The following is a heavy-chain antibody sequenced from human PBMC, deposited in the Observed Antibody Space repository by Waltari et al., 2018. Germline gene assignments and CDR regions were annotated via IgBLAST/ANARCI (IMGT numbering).Heavy chain of an antibody. J-gene: IGHJ4*02. Sequence: QVQLQQWGAGLLKPSETLSLTCAVYGGSFSGYYWSWIRQPPGKGLEWIGEINHSGSTNYNPSLKSRVPISVDTSKNQFSLKLSSVTAADTAVYYCARGLYYYDSSGSFDYWGQGTLVTVSS. V-gene: IGHV4-34*01. D-gene: IGHD3-22*01. CDR1: GGSFSGYY. CDR2: INHSGST. CDR3: ARGLYYYDSSGSFDY.